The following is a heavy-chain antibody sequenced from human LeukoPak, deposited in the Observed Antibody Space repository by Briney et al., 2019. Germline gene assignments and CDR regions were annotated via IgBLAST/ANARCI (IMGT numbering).Heavy chain of an antibody. V-gene: IGHV1-46*01. CDR2: INPSGGST. CDR1: GYTFTSYY. J-gene: IGHJ3*02. Sequence: ASVKVSCKASGYTFTSYYMHWVRQAPGQGLEWMGIINPSGGSTSYAQKFQGRVTMTRDTSTSTVYMELSSLRSEDTAVYYCARDRAVAGTPFHDAFDIWGQGTMVTVSS. CDR3: ARDRAVAGTPFHDAFDI. D-gene: IGHD6-19*01.